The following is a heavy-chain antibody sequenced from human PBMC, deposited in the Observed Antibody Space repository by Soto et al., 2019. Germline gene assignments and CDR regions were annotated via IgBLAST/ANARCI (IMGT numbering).Heavy chain of an antibody. CDR2: ISPYRGNT. CDR1: GYPLTIIV. J-gene: IGHJ4*02. D-gene: IGHD6-19*01. V-gene: IGHV1-18*01. Sequence: QIQLVQSGAEVKKPGASVKVSGRTSGYPLTIIVTAWGEQPLGQGLEWWGWISPYRGNTNFAQKLQDRVTMTTDTSTRTAYMDLRSLRSDDTAVYYCVIFASSGWYTGGYWGQGTLVTVSS. CDR3: VIFASSGWYTGGY.